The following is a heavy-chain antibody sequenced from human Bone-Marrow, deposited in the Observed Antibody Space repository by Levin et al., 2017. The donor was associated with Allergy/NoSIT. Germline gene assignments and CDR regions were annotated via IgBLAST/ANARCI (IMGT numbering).Heavy chain of an antibody. J-gene: IGHJ6*02. CDR1: GFTLSDYY. CDR3: VRDGRQLATPYYGMDV. CDR2: ISSTGRTR. V-gene: IGHV3-11*01. D-gene: IGHD6-6*01. Sequence: PGGSLRLSCAASGFTLSDYYMSWIRQAPGKGLEWVSYISSTGRTRYYGDSVKGRFTISRDSAENSLYLQMNNLRGEDTAIYYCVRDGRQLATPYYGMDVWGQGTKVTVSS.